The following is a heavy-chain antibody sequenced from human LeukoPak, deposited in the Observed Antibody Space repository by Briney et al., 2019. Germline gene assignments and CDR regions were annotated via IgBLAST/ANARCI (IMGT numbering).Heavy chain of an antibody. CDR1: GFTFSNHG. D-gene: IGHD1-1*01. CDR3: ARDQGTSTTAPKRKGRFDP. J-gene: IGHJ5*02. Sequence: GGSLRLSCAASGFTFSNHGMHWVRQAPGKGLGWVALIWYDGSNKEYAESVKGRFTISRDNSKNTLYLQMNSLRDEDTAVYYCARDQGTSTTAPKRKGRFDPWGQGTLVTVSS. CDR2: IWYDGSNK. V-gene: IGHV3-33*01.